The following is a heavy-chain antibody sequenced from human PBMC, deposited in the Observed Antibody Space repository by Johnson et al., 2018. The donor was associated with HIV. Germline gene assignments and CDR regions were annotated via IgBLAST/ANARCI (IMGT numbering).Heavy chain of an antibody. Sequence: VQLVESGGGLVQPGGSLRLSCAASGFTFSSYAMSWVRQAPGKGLEWVSAISGSGGSKYYADSVKGRFTISIDNSKNTLHLQRNSLRGEDTAVYYCAKDRIVVAIGDAFDIWGQGTMVTVSS. V-gene: IGHV3-23*04. CDR2: ISGSGGSK. CDR3: AKDRIVVAIGDAFDI. J-gene: IGHJ3*02. CDR1: GFTFSSYA. D-gene: IGHD1-26*01.